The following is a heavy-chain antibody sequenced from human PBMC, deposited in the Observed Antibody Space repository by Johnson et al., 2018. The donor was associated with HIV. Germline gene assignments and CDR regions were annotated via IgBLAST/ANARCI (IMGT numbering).Heavy chain of an antibody. V-gene: IGHV3-30*02. CDR3: ARGGITMIVVVITTGAFDI. CDR1: GFSFSSYG. D-gene: IGHD3-22*01. CDR2: TQYDGSNK. Sequence: QVQLVESGGGVVQPGGSLRLSCAATGFSFSSYGMHWVRQAPGKGLEWVAFTQYDGSNKYYADSVKGRFTISRDNSKNTLYLQMNSLRAEDTAVYYCARGGITMIVVVITTGAFDIWGQGTMVTVSS. J-gene: IGHJ3*02.